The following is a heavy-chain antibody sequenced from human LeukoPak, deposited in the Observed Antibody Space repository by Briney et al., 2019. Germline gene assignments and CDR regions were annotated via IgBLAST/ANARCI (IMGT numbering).Heavy chain of an antibody. D-gene: IGHD3-22*01. Sequence: GASVKVSCKASGYTFTSYYMHWVRQAPGQGLEWMGIINPSGGSTSYAQKFQGRVTMTRDMSTSTVYMELSSLRSEDTAVYYCARGSGVNYYDSSGYYYSYWGQGTLVTVSS. J-gene: IGHJ4*02. CDR3: ARGSGVNYYDSSGYYYSY. CDR1: GYTFTSYY. CDR2: INPSGGST. V-gene: IGHV1-46*01.